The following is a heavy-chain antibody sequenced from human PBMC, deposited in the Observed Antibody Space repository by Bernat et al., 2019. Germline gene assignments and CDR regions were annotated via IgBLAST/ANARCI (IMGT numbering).Heavy chain of an antibody. J-gene: IGHJ4*02. D-gene: IGHD5-12*01. CDR3: ARAPLGGEGGYEWPPDY. V-gene: IGHV1-69*02. CDR2: IIPILGIA. CDR1: GGTFSSYT. Sequence: QVQLVQSGAEVKKPGSSVKVSCKASGGTFSSYTISWVRQAPGQGLEWMGRIIPILGIANYAQKFQGRVTITADKSTSTAYMELSSLRSEDTAVYYCARAPLGGEGGYEWPPDYWGQGTLVTVSS.